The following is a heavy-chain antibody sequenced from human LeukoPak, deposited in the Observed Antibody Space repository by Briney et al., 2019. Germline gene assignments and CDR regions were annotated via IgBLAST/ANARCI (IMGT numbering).Heavy chain of an antibody. D-gene: IGHD7-27*01. J-gene: IGHJ4*02. CDR3: ARELTGTFDY. Sequence: PSETLSLTCTVSGGSISSYYWSWIRQPPGKGLEWIGYIYYSGSTNYNPSLKSRVTISVDTSKNQFSLKLSSVTAADTAVYYCARELTGTFDYWGQGTLVTVSS. V-gene: IGHV4-59*01. CDR2: IYYSGST. CDR1: GGSISSYY.